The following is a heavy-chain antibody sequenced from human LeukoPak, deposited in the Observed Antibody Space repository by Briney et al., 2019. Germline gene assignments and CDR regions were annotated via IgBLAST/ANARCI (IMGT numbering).Heavy chain of an antibody. Sequence: GGSPRLSCAASGFTFSSYAMSWVRQAPGKGLEWVSAISGSGGSTYYADSVKGRFTISRDNSKNTLYLQMNSLRAEDTAVYYCAKSGFDWLLYPNDYWGQGTLVTVSS. CDR2: ISGSGGST. D-gene: IGHD3-9*01. CDR3: AKSGFDWLLYPNDY. J-gene: IGHJ4*02. V-gene: IGHV3-23*01. CDR1: GFTFSSYA.